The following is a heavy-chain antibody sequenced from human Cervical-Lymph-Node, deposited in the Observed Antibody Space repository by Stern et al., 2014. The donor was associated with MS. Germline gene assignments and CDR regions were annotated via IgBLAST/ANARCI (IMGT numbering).Heavy chain of an antibody. CDR3: ASGSLEGFDP. J-gene: IGHJ5*02. V-gene: IGHV1-18*01. Sequence: QVQLLQPGGEVKKPGASVKVSCKASGKTFTGLGISWGRQAPGQGLKWMGWISAYNGNTTYAQKLQGRVTLTTDTSTSTAYMELRSLTSDDTAAYYCASGSLEGFDPWGQGTLVTVSS. CDR2: ISAYNGNT. CDR1: GKTFTGLG. D-gene: IGHD5-24*01.